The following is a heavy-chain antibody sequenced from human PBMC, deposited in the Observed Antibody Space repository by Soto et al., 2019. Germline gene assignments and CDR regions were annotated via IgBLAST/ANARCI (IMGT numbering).Heavy chain of an antibody. CDR3: ARDPSLVGATVIIDY. CDR1: GYTFTSYG. D-gene: IGHD1-26*01. V-gene: IGHV1-18*04. CDR2: ISAYNGNT. J-gene: IGHJ4*02. Sequence: QVQLVQSGAEVKKPVASVKVSCKASGYTFTSYGISWVRQAPGQGLEWMGWISAYNGNTNYAQKLQGRVTMTTDTSTSTAYMELRSLRSDDTAVYYCARDPSLVGATVIIDYWGQGTLVTVSS.